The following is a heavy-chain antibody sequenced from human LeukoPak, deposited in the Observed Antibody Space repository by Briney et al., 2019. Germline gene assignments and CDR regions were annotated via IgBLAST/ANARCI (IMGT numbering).Heavy chain of an antibody. CDR3: ARHSHCAGDWPPSFDY. J-gene: IGHJ4*02. CDR1: GFTLSGSA. V-gene: IGHV3-73*01. CDR2: IRTKVNNYAT. Sequence: GGSLRLSCAASGFTLSGSAMHWVRQAPGKGLEWVGRIRTKVNNYATAYAASVRGRFTVSRDDSKNTAFLHMNSLKTEDTAVYYCARHSHCAGDWPPSFDYWSQGTLVTVSS. D-gene: IGHD2-21*02.